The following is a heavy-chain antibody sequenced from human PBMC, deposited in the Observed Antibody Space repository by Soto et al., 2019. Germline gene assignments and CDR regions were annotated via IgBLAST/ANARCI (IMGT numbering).Heavy chain of an antibody. J-gene: IGHJ4*02. CDR1: GYTFTSYA. V-gene: IGHV1-3*01. Sequence: ASVKVSCKASGYTFTSYAMHWVRQAPGQRLEWMGWINAGNGNTKYSQKFQGRVTITRDTSASTAYMELSSLRSEDTAVYYCARGKDDSSGHYYAGFDYWGQGTLVTVSS. CDR2: INAGNGNT. D-gene: IGHD3-22*01. CDR3: ARGKDDSSGHYYAGFDY.